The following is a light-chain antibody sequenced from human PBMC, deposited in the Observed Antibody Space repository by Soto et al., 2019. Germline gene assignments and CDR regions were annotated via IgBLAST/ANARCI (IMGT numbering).Light chain of an antibody. CDR3: CSYAGSSTYV. CDR1: SSDVGSYNL. V-gene: IGLV2-23*01. CDR2: EGS. J-gene: IGLJ1*01. Sequence: SELTQPASVSGAPGQSITISCTGTSSDVGSYNLGAWYQQQPGKAPNLMIYEGSKRRSWVSNRCSGSKSCDTASLTISGLHADDDADYYCCSYAGSSTYVFGTGTKVTVL.